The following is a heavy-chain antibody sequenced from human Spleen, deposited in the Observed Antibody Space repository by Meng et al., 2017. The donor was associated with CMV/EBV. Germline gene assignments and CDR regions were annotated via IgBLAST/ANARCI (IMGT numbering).Heavy chain of an antibody. D-gene: IGHD5-12*01. Sequence: SVKVSCKASGGTFSSYTISWVRQAPGQGLEWMGRIIPIFGTANYAQKFQGRVTITTDESTSTAYMELSSLRSEDTAVYYCARNPVRVATTYNWFDPWGQGTLVTVS. J-gene: IGHJ5*02. CDR3: ARNPVRVATTYNWFDP. CDR2: IIPIFGTA. V-gene: IGHV1-69*05. CDR1: GGTFSSYT.